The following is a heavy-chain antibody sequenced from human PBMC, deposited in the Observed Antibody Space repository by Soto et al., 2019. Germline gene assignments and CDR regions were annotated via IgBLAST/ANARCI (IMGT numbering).Heavy chain of an antibody. CDR2: IHGDGGKI. D-gene: IGHD5-18*01. CDR3: ARDFYGGYTYACGDY. J-gene: IGHJ4*02. Sequence: PGGSLRLSCAASGFMFSAYWMSWVRQAPGKGLEWVANIHGDGGKIYYVDSVKGRFTISRDNAKRSLYLQMNSLRAEDTAVYYCARDFYGGYTYACGDYWGQGALVTVSS. CDR1: GFMFSAYW. V-gene: IGHV3-7*01.